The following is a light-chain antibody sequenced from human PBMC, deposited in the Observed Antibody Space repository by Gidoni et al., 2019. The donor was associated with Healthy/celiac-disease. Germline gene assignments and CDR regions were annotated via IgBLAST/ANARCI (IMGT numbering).Light chain of an antibody. V-gene: IGKV3-20*01. Sequence: ELVLTQSPGTLSLSPGERATLSCRASQSVSSSYLAWYQQKPGQAPRLLIYGASSRATGIPDRFSGSGSGTDFTLTSSRLETEDFAVYYCQQYGSSPYTFGQGTKLEIK. CDR2: GAS. J-gene: IGKJ2*01. CDR1: QSVSSSY. CDR3: QQYGSSPYT.